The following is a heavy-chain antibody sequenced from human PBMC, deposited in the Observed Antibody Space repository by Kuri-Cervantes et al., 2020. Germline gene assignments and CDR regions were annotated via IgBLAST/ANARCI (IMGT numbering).Heavy chain of an antibody. CDR1: GGSISSSSYY. CDR2: TYYSGST. V-gene: IGHV4-39*02. Sequence: SETLSLTCTVSGGSISSSSYYWGGIRQPPGKGLEWIGSTYYSGSTYYNPSLKSRVPISVDTSKNQFSLKLSSVTAADTAVYYCARDRDYRFAYWGQGTLVTVSS. J-gene: IGHJ4*02. CDR3: ARDRDYRFAY. D-gene: IGHD4-11*01.